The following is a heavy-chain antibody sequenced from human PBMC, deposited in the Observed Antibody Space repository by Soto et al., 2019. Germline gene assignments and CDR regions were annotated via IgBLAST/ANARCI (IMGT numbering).Heavy chain of an antibody. CDR1: GYSFTSYW. V-gene: IGHV5-51*01. Sequence: GESLKISFKGSGYSFTSYWIGWVRQMPGKGLEWMGIIYPGDSDTRYSPSFQGQVTISADKSISTAYLQWSSLKASDTAMYYCARGAYYYDSSGYPYYYYYGMDVWGQGTTVTVSS. D-gene: IGHD3-22*01. J-gene: IGHJ6*02. CDR2: IYPGDSDT. CDR3: ARGAYYYDSSGYPYYYYYGMDV.